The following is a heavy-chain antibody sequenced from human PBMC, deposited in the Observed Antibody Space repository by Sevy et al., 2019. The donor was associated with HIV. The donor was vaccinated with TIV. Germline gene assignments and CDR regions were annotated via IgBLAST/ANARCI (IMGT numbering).Heavy chain of an antibody. CDR2: INRDGSST. CDR3: AREGYYYGIDV. V-gene: IGHV3-74*01. CDR1: GFTFSSYW. Sequence: GGSLRLSCAASGFTFSSYWMHWVRQAPGKGLVWVSRINRDGSSTTYADSVKGRFTISRDNAKNTLYLQMNSLRAEDTAVYYCAREGYYYGIDVWGQGTTVTVSS. J-gene: IGHJ6*02.